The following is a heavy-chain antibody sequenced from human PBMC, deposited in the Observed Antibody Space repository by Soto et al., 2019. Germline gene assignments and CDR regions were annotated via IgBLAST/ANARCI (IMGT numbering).Heavy chain of an antibody. V-gene: IGHV4-59*01. CDR1: GGSISSYY. Sequence: SETLSLTCTVSGGSISSYYWSWIRQPPGKGLEWIGYIYYSGSTNYNPSLKSRVTISVDTSKNQFSLKLSSVTAADTAVYYCATDSSGYYPSTFDHSGPG. CDR2: IYYSGST. D-gene: IGHD3-22*01. J-gene: IGHJ4*02. CDR3: ATDSSGYYPSTFDH.